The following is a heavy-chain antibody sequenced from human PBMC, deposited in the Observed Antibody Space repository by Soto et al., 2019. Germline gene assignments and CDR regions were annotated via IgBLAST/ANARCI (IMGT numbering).Heavy chain of an antibody. D-gene: IGHD6-13*01. CDR1: GSTFKTHA. J-gene: IGHJ4*02. CDR2: ITGNGGST. CDR3: AKEGGYSNSWYIPAPIDS. Sequence: PGGSLRLSCAVSGSTFKTHAMTWVRQAPGKGLEWVSSITGNGGSTFYTDSVKGRFTTSRDNSRTTLYLQMNSLRAEDTAVYYCAKEGGYSNSWYIPAPIDSWGQGTLVTVSS. V-gene: IGHV3-23*01.